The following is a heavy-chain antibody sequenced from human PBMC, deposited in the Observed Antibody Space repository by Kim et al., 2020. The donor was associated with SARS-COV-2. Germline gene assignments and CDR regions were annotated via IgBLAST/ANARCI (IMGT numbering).Heavy chain of an antibody. J-gene: IGHJ4*02. Sequence: SETLSLTCTVSGGSISSSSYYWGWIRQPPGKGLEWIGSIYYSGSTYYNPSLKSRVTISVDTSKNQFSLKLSSVTAADTAVYYCARRETRGSHLGWGQGTLVTVSS. V-gene: IGHV4-39*01. CDR2: IYYSGST. CDR1: GGSISSSSYY. D-gene: IGHD1-26*01. CDR3: ARRETRGSHLG.